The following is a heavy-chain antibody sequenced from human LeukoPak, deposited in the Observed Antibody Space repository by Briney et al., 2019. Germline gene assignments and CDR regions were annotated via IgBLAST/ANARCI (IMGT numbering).Heavy chain of an antibody. Sequence: DSVKGRFTISRDNAKNSLYLQMNSPRDEDTAVYYCARVFSSGYPYFDYWGQGALVTVSS. D-gene: IGHD3-22*01. J-gene: IGHJ4*02. V-gene: IGHV3-48*02. CDR3: ARVFSSGYPYFDY.